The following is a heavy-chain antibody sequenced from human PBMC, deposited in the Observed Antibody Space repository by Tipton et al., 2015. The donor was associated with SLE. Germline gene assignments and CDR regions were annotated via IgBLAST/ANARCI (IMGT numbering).Heavy chain of an antibody. V-gene: IGHV3-53*05. Sequence: SLRLSCAASGFTVSSNYMSWVRQAPGKGLEWVSVIYSGGSTYYADSVKGRFTISRDNSKNTLYPQMNSLRAEDTAVYYCARGLIAARFDYWGQGTLVTVSS. J-gene: IGHJ4*02. D-gene: IGHD6-6*01. CDR1: GFTVSSNY. CDR3: ARGLIAARFDY. CDR2: IYSGGST.